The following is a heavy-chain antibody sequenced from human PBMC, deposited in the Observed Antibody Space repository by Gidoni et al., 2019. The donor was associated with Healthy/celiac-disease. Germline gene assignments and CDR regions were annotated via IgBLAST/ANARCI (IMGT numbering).Heavy chain of an antibody. CDR2: INVGYGNT. V-gene: IGHV1-3*01. CDR3: ARVRQQWLVQDAFDI. CDR1: GYTFTNYA. Sequence: QVQFVQSGAEVKKPGASVKVSCKASGYTFTNYAMHWVRQAPGQRLEWMGWINVGYGNTKYSQKFQGRVTITRDISATTAYMELSSLRSEDTAVYYCARVRQQWLVQDAFDIWGQGTMVTVSS. J-gene: IGHJ3*02. D-gene: IGHD6-19*01.